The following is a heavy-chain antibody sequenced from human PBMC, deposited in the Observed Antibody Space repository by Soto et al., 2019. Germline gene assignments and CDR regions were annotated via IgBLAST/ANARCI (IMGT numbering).Heavy chain of an antibody. V-gene: IGHV4-59*01. CDR3: ARVWGGAFDF. CDR1: GGSISSYC. D-gene: IGHD3-10*01. Sequence: SETLSLTCTVSGGSISSYCWSWIRQPPGKGLEWIGYIYYSGSTNYNPSLKSRVTISVDTSKNQFSLKLSSVTAADTAVYYCARVWGGAFDFWGQGTMVT. CDR2: IYYSGST. J-gene: IGHJ3*01.